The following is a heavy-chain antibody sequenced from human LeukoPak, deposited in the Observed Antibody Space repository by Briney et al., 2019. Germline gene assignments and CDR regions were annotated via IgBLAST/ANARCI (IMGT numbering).Heavy chain of an antibody. CDR2: INQDGSER. CDR3: ARDPRYSYGSMVY. J-gene: IGHJ4*02. D-gene: IGHD2-2*01. Sequence: GGSLRLSCAASGFTFTTYWMTWVRQAPGKGLEWVANINQDGSERYYADSVKGRFTISRDNAKNSLYLLMDSLRAEDTAVYYCARDPRYSYGSMVYWGQGTPVTVSS. V-gene: IGHV3-7*04. CDR1: GFTFTTYW.